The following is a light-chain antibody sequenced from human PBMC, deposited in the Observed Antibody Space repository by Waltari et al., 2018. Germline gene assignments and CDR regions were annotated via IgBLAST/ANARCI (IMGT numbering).Light chain of an antibody. CDR3: QQYTSSSRT. CDR1: QRISSW. Sequence: DIQMTQSPSTLSASVGDRVTITCRASQRISSWLAWYQQKPGKAPKLLIYKASSLESGVPLRFSGSGSGTEFTLTISSLQPDDFATYYCQQYTSSSRTFGQGTKVEIK. V-gene: IGKV1-5*03. CDR2: KAS. J-gene: IGKJ1*01.